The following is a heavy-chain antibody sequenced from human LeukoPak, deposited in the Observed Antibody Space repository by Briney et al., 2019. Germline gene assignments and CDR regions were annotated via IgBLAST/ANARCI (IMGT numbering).Heavy chain of an antibody. J-gene: IGHJ6*02. D-gene: IGHD3-3*01. Sequence: SETLSLTCAVYGGSFSGYYWSWIRQPPGKGLEWIGEINHSGSTNYNPSLKSRVTISVDTSKNQFSLKLSSVTAADTAVYYCARGRADFWSGYPNYYYYGMDVWGQGTTVTVSS. CDR1: GGSFSGYY. V-gene: IGHV4-34*01. CDR3: ARGRADFWSGYPNYYYYGMDV. CDR2: INHSGST.